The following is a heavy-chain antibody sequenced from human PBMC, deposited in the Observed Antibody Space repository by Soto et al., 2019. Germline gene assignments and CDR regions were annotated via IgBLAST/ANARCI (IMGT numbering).Heavy chain of an antibody. J-gene: IGHJ4*02. D-gene: IGHD3-22*01. CDR3: AHRLMSYDSGGYYGY. Sequence: SGPTLVNPTQTLTLTCTCSGFSLSTSGVGVGWIRQPPGKALEWLALIYWDDDKRYSPSLKSRLTITKGTSKNQVVLTMTNMDPVDTATYYCAHRLMSYDSGGYYGYWGQGTLVTVSS. CDR1: GFSLSTSGVG. V-gene: IGHV2-5*02. CDR2: IYWDDDK.